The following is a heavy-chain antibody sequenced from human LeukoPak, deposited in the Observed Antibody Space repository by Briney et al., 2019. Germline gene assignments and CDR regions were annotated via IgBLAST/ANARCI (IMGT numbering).Heavy chain of an antibody. D-gene: IGHD6-13*01. J-gene: IGHJ4*02. V-gene: IGHV3-30*02. CDR2: IRYDGSDR. Sequence: GGSLRLSCVASEFTFSSYGMHWVRQAPGKGLEWVAYIRYDGSDRYYADSVKGRFTISRDNSKNTLYLQMNSLRAEDTAVYCCAKERYSSSSLFAVTPFDYWGQGTRITVSS. CDR1: EFTFSSYG. CDR3: AKERYSSSSLFAVTPFDY.